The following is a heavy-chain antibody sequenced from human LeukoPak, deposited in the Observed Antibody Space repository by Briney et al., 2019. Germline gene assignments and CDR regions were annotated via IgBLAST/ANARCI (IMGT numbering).Heavy chain of an antibody. Sequence: GVSLRLSCAASGFTFSSYGMHWVRQAPGKGLEWVAVISYDGSNKDYADSVKGRFTISRDNSKNTLYLQMNSLRAEDTAVYYCAKESEYSSGWSHFDYWGQGTLVTVSS. CDR2: ISYDGSNK. CDR3: AKESEYSSGWSHFDY. CDR1: GFTFSSYG. J-gene: IGHJ4*02. V-gene: IGHV3-30*18. D-gene: IGHD6-19*01.